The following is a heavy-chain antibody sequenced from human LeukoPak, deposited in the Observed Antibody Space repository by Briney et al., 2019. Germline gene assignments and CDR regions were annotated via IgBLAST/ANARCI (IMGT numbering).Heavy chain of an antibody. CDR1: GGTFSSYA. CDR3: ARRTRGDYYDSSGYYPMPAYYYYGMDV. CDR2: IIPIFGTA. D-gene: IGHD3-22*01. J-gene: IGHJ6*02. V-gene: IGHV1-69*01. Sequence: SVKVSCKASGGTFSSYAISWVRQAPGQGLEWMGGIIPIFGTANYAQKFQGRVTITADESTSTAYMELSSLRSKDTAVYYCARRTRGDYYDSSGYYPMPAYYYYGMDVWGQGTTVTVSS.